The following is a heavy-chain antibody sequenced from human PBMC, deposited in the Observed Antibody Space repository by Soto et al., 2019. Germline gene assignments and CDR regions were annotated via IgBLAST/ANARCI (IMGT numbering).Heavy chain of an antibody. CDR1: GFTFSSYG. D-gene: IGHD4-17*01. J-gene: IGHJ4*02. V-gene: IGHV3-30*18. CDR3: AKDGDDYGHLRYFDY. CDR2: ISYDGSNK. Sequence: QVQLVESGGGVVQPGRSLRLSCAASGFTFSSYGMHWVRQAPGKGLEWVAVISYDGSNKYYADSVKGRFTISRDNSKHPLYLQMNSLRAEDTAVYYCAKDGDDYGHLRYFDYWGQGTLVTVSS.